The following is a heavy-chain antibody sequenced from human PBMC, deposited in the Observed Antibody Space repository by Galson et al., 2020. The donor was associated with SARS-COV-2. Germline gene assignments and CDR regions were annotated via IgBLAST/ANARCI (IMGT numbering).Heavy chain of an antibody. V-gene: IGHV3-30*04. D-gene: IGHD6-19*01. CDR3: ARDRSGWYLDY. Sequence: GGSLRLSCAASGFTFSSYAMHWVRQAPGKGLEWVAVISYDGSNKYYADSVKGRLTISRDNSKNTLYLQMNSLRAEDTAVYYCARDRSGWYLDYWGQGTLVTVSS. CDR1: GFTFSSYA. J-gene: IGHJ4*02. CDR2: ISYDGSNK.